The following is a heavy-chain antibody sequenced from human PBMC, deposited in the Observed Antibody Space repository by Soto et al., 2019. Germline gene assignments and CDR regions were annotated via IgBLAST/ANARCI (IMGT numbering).Heavy chain of an antibody. CDR2: IYYSGST. CDR3: ARHSQQLSLKPYYYCGMDD. CDR1: GGSISSYY. D-gene: IGHD6-13*01. J-gene: IGHJ6*02. Sequence: PSETLSLTCTVSGGSISSYYWSWIRQPPGKGLEWIGYIYYSGSTNYNPSLKSRVTISVDTSKNQFSLKLSSVTAADTAVYYCARHSQQLSLKPYYYCGMDDGGQGTTVSVSS. V-gene: IGHV4-59*01.